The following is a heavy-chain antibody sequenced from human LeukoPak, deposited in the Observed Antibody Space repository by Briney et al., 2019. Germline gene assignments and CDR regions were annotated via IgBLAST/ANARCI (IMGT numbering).Heavy chain of an antibody. CDR3: ARDHPYSSSRGYYFDY. V-gene: IGHV4-61*08. CDR1: GGSISSGDYY. Sequence: PSQTLSLTCTVSGGSISSGDYYWSWIRQPPGKGLEWIGYIYYSGSTNYNPSLKSRVTISVDTSKNQFSLKLSSVTAADTAVYYCARDHPYSSSRGYYFDYWGQGTLVTVSS. D-gene: IGHD6-6*01. J-gene: IGHJ4*02. CDR2: IYYSGST.